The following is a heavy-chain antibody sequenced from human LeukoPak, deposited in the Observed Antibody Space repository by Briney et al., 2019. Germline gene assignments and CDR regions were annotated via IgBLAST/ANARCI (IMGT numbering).Heavy chain of an antibody. CDR1: GFTFSNYW. D-gene: IGHD6-13*01. Sequence: GGSLRLSCAASGFTFSNYWMSWVRQAPGKGLEWVANIKQDGSERNYVDSVKGRFTISRDNGKNSLYLQMISPRAEDTAVYYCARGWSGFEYWGQGTLVTVSS. CDR2: IKQDGSER. V-gene: IGHV3-7*03. J-gene: IGHJ4*02. CDR3: ARGWSGFEY.